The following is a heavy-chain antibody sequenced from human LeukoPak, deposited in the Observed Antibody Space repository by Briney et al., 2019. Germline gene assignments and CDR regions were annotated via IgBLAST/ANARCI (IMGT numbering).Heavy chain of an antibody. V-gene: IGHV3-9*01. CDR1: GFTFDDYA. CDR2: ISWNSGSI. D-gene: IGHD3-3*01. Sequence: GRSLRLSCAASGFTFDDYAMHWVRQAPGKGLEWVSGISWNSGSIGYADSVKGRFTISRDNAKNSLYLQMNSLRAEDTALYYWAKDILEWLGEPHAFDIWGQGTMVTVSS. J-gene: IGHJ3*02. CDR3: AKDILEWLGEPHAFDI.